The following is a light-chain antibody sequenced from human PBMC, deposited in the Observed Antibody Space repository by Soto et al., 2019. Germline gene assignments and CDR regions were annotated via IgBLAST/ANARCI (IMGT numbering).Light chain of an antibody. Sequence: QSLMTQSPSASWYPGHSVTIACTGTKNDIGVYDFVSWYQHHPGKAPRLIIYEVVQRPSGVPDRFSGSKSGNTASLTVSGLQAADEADYFCKSYAGSNTYVFGSGTRSPS. J-gene: IGLJ1*01. CDR3: KSYAGSNTYV. CDR1: KNDIGVYDF. V-gene: IGLV2-8*01. CDR2: EVV.